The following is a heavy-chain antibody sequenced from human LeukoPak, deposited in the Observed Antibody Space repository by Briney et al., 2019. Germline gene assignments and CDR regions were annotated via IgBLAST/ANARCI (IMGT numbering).Heavy chain of an antibody. CDR1: GFTFSRNG. Sequence: LPGGSLRLSCAASGFTFSRNGMTWVRQAPGKGLEWVSAISGSGGSTYYADSVKGRFTISRDNSKNTLYLQMNSLRAEDTAVYYCARGWKYRSGYTVTELGSGYFDYWGQGTLVTVSS. CDR3: ARGWKYRSGYTVTELGSGYFDY. V-gene: IGHV3-23*01. D-gene: IGHD3-3*01. CDR2: ISGSGGST. J-gene: IGHJ4*02.